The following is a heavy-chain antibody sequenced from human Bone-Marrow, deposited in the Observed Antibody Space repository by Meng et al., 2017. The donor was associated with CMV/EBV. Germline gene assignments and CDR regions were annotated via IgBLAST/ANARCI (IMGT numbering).Heavy chain of an antibody. CDR3: ARSLYYDVEADI. V-gene: IGHV4-34*01. D-gene: IGHD3-10*02. CDR2: INHSGST. Sequence: SETLSLTCTVYGGSFSGYYWSWIRQPPGKGLEWIGEINHSGSTNYNPSLKSRVTISVDRSTNQFSLKLDSVTAADTAVYYCARSLYYDVEADIWGQGTLVTVSS. CDR1: GGSFSGYY. J-gene: IGHJ3*02.